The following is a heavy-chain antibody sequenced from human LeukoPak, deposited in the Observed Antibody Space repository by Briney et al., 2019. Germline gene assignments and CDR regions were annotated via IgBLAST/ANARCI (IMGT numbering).Heavy chain of an antibody. J-gene: IGHJ6*02. V-gene: IGHV3-23*01. CDR2: ISASGGST. CDR1: GFTFSSYA. D-gene: IGHD3-9*01. CDR3: AKGRNVLRYPYGMDV. Sequence: GGSLRLSCAASGFTFSSYAMSWVRQAPGKGLEWVSAISASGGSTYYADSVKGRFTISRDNSKNTLYLQMNSLRAEDTAVYYCAKGRNVLRYPYGMDVWGQGTTVTVSS.